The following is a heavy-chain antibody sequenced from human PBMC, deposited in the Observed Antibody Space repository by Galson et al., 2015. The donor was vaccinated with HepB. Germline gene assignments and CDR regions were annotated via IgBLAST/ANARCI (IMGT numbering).Heavy chain of an antibody. Sequence: GQGLEWMGWISAYNGNTNYAQKLQGRVTMTRDTSTSTVYMELSSLRSEDTAVYYCAKDTSGTYFTEEYWGQGTLVTVSS. J-gene: IGHJ4*02. CDR2: ISAYNGNT. D-gene: IGHD1-26*01. V-gene: IGHV1-18*01. CDR3: AKDTSGTYFTEEY.